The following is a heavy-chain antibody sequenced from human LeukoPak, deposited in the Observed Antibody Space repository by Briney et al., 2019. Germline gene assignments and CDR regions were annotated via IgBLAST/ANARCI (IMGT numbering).Heavy chain of an antibody. CDR3: ARHLTSGDY. V-gene: IGHV1-18*01. D-gene: IGHD3-16*01. J-gene: IGHJ4*02. Sequence: ASVKVSCKASGYTFTSYGISWVRQAPGQGLEYMGWISAYSGDTNYAQKYQDRVTITRDTSTSTVYMEVRSLRSDDTAVYYCARHLTSGDYWGQGTLVTVSS. CDR1: GYTFTSYG. CDR2: ISAYSGDT.